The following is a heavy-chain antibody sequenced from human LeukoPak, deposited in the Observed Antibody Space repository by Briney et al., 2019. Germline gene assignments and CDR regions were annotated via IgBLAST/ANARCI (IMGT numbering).Heavy chain of an antibody. CDR1: GFTFSSYA. CDR2: ISGSGGST. CDR3: ARLGSSWSFDY. Sequence: GGSLRLSCAASGFTFSSYAMSWVRQAPGKGLEWVSAISGSGGSTYYADPVKGRFTISRDNSQNTLYLQMNSLRAEDTAVYYCARLGSSWSFDYWGQGTLVTVSS. J-gene: IGHJ4*02. V-gene: IGHV3-23*01. D-gene: IGHD6-13*01.